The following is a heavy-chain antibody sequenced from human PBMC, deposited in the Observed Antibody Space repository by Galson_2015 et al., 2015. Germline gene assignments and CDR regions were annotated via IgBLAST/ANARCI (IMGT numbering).Heavy chain of an antibody. CDR3: VRDHFRQLTTFDP. J-gene: IGHJ5*02. CDR2: ISSSSHYI. D-gene: IGHD3-22*01. V-gene: IGHV3-21*01. CDR1: GFTFDSYS. Sequence: SLRLSCAASGFTFDSYSMNWVRQAPGKGLEWVSSISSSSHYIHYADSVKGRFTISRDNARTSLYLQMNSLRVEDTAVYYCVRDHFRQLTTFDPWGQGTLVTVSS.